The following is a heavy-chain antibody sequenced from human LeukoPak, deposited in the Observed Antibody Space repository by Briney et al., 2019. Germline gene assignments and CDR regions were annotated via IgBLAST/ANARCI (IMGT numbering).Heavy chain of an antibody. Sequence: SETLSLTCAVSGYSISSGYYWGWIRQPPGKGLEWIGSIYHSASTYYNPSLKSRVTISVDTSKNQFSLKLSSVTAADTAVYYCARLYLGYMDVWGKGTTVTVSS. V-gene: IGHV4-38-2*01. CDR2: IYHSAST. D-gene: IGHD2/OR15-2a*01. CDR1: GYSISSGYY. CDR3: ARLYLGYMDV. J-gene: IGHJ6*03.